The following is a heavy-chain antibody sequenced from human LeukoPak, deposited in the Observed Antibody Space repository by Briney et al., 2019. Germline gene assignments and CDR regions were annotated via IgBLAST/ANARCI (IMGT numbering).Heavy chain of an antibody. D-gene: IGHD2-15*01. J-gene: IGHJ4*02. CDR2: ISYDGSNK. Sequence: GGSLRLSCAASGFTFSSYSMNWVRQAPGKGLEWVAVISYDGSNKYYADSVKGRFTISRDNSKNTLYLQMNSLRAEDTAVYYCARDYDIVVVVAATLDYWGQGTLVTVSS. CDR1: GFTFSSYS. V-gene: IGHV3-30*03. CDR3: ARDYDIVVVVAATLDY.